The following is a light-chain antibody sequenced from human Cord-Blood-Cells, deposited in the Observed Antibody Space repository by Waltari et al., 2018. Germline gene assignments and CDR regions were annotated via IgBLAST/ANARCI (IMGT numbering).Light chain of an antibody. CDR2: GAS. CDR1: QSVSSN. Sequence: EIVMTQSPATLSVSPGERATLSCRASQSVSSNLAWYQQKPGQAPRLLIYGASTRASGIPARFSGSGSGTEFTLTISSLQSEDFAVYYCQQYNNWPPVTFGPGTKVDIK. V-gene: IGKV3-15*01. J-gene: IGKJ3*01. CDR3: QQYNNWPPVT.